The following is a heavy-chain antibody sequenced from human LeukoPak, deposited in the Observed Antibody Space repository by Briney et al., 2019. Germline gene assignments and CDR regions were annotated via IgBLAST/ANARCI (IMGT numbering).Heavy chain of an antibody. D-gene: IGHD3-22*01. CDR2: IWFDGSKG. CDR1: GFIFSXYG. Sequence: GGXXRLSCAASGFIFSXYGMHWGRXXPGKXLEWAAGIWFDGSKGNYGDSVKGRFTISRDNAEKTVYLQMNSLRGEDTAMYYCARHRDHSESSGYNRGQGTLVTVSS. J-gene: IGHJ4*02. V-gene: IGHV3-33*08. CDR3: ARHRDHSESSGYN.